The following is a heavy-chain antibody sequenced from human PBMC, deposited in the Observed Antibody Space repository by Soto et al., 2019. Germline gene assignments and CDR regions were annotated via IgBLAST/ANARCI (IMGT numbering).Heavy chain of an antibody. CDR3: AREGGPRSY. CDR1: GFTFSSYS. Sequence: EVQLVESGGILVQPGGSLRLSCAASGFTFSSYSMTWVRQAPGKGLEWIAYISKSGRPIYYSDSVKGRFTISRDNAKNSLYLQMTPLRAGDTAVYFCAREGGPRSYWGQGPLVTVSS. D-gene: IGHD2-15*01. CDR2: ISKSGRPI. J-gene: IGHJ4*02. V-gene: IGHV3-48*01.